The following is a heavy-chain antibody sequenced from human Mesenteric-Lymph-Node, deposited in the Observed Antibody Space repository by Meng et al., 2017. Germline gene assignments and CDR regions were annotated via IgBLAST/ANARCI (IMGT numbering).Heavy chain of an antibody. Sequence: QLVQSGAEVKKPGASVKVSWKAYGYTFTSYGFTWVRQAPGQGLEWMGWISVYKGNTNLAQKFQGRVTMTTDTSTDTAYMELRSLRSDDTAMYYCARDFIGFSRTGKDGSDIWGQGTVVTVSS. CDR2: ISVYKGNT. CDR3: ARDFIGFSRTGKDGSDI. D-gene: IGHD2/OR15-2a*01. J-gene: IGHJ3*02. CDR1: GYTFTSYG. V-gene: IGHV1-18*01.